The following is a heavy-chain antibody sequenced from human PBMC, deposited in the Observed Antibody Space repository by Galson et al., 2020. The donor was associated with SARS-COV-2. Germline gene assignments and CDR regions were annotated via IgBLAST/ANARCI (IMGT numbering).Heavy chain of an antibody. CDR3: ARGDIVVVPAAIRGRRYYYYYMDV. D-gene: IGHD2-2*02. CDR1: GFTFSSYD. V-gene: IGHV3-13*01. J-gene: IGHJ6*03. CDR2: IGTAGDT. Sequence: GESLKISCAASGFTFSSYDMHWVRQATGKGLEWVSAIGTAGDTYYPGSVKGRFTISRENAKNSLYLQMNSLRAGDTAVYYCARGDIVVVPAAIRGRRYYYYYMDVWGKGTTVTVSS.